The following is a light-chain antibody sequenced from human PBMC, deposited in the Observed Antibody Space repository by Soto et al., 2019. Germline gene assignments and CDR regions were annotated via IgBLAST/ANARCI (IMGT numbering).Light chain of an antibody. J-gene: IGKJ2*01. CDR1: QSVSSSY. CDR3: QQYGSSPRVYT. Sequence: EIVLTQSPGTLSLSPGERATLSCRASQSVSSSYLAWYQQKPGQAPRLLIYGASIRATGIPDRFSSSGSGTDFTLTISRLEPEDFAVYYCQQYGSSPRVYTFGQGTKLEIK. V-gene: IGKV3-20*01. CDR2: GAS.